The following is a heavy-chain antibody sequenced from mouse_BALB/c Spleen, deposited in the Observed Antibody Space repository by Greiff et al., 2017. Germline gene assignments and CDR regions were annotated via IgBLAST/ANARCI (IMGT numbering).Heavy chain of an antibody. Sequence: VQLQQSGPGLVKPSQSLSLTCTVTGYSITSDYAWNWIRQFPGNKLEWMGYISYSGSTSYNPSLKSRISITRDTSKNQFFLQLNSVTTEDTATYYCAISDDWFAYWGQGTLVTVSA. V-gene: IGHV3-2*02. CDR2: ISYSGST. J-gene: IGHJ3*01. CDR1: GYSITSDYA. CDR3: AISDDWFAY.